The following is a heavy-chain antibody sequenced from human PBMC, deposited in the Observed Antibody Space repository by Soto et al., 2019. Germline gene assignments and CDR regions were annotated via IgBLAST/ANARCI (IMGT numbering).Heavy chain of an antibody. V-gene: IGHV3-9*01. CDR3: AKDHDEDFGYDLDYFDY. J-gene: IGHJ4*02. CDR1: GFTLDNYA. CDR2: IIWSSVTF. Sequence: EVQLVESGGGLVQPGRSLSLSCAASGFTLDNYAIHWVRQPPGKGLGWFPGIIWSSVTFGYADSVKGRFTISRDNAKNSLYLQMNSLRAEDTAFYYCAKDHDEDFGYDLDYFDYWGQGTLVTVSS. D-gene: IGHD5-12*01.